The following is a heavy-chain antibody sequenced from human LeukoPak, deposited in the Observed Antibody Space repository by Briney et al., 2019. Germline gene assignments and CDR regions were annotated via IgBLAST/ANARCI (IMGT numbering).Heavy chain of an antibody. CDR3: ARDRHEDGHNYLYFQH. CDR2: IYTSGST. CDR1: GGSISSYY. J-gene: IGHJ1*01. D-gene: IGHD5-24*01. V-gene: IGHV4-4*07. Sequence: SETLSLTCTVSGGSISSYYWSWIRQPAGKGLEWIGRIYTSGSTNYNPSLKSRVTMSVDTSKNQFSLKLSSVTAADTAVYYCARDRHEDGHNYLYFQHWGQGTLVTVSS.